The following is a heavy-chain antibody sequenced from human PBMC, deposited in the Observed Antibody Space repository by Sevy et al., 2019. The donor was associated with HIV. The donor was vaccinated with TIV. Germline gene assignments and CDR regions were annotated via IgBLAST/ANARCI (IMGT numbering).Heavy chain of an antibody. D-gene: IGHD5-12*01. J-gene: IGHJ4*02. CDR3: ARLDPSGPRDY. V-gene: IGHV4-39*01. Sequence: SETLSLTCTVSGDSISGTDYSWGWIRQPPGKGLEWIGNIHYKGTTYYNPSLKSRVTVSVATSKNQFSLRLSSVSAADTAVYYCARLDPSGPRDYWGQGTLVTVSS. CDR1: GDSISGTDYS. CDR2: IHYKGTT.